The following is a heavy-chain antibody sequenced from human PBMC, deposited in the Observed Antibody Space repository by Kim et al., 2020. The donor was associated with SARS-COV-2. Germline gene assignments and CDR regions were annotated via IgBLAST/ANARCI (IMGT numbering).Heavy chain of an antibody. J-gene: IGHJ1*01. CDR3: ARDSTMGGYFQH. D-gene: IGHD3-10*01. V-gene: IGHV3-33*01. Sequence: YYADSVEGRFTISRDNSKNTLYLQMNSLRAEDTAVYYCARDSTMGGYFQHWGQGTLVTVSS.